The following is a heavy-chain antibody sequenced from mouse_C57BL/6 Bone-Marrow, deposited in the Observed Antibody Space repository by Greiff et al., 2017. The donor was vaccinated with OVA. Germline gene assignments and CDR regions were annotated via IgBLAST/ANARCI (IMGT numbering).Heavy chain of an antibody. J-gene: IGHJ2*01. CDR2: INYDGSST. Sequence: EVKVVESEGGLVQPGSSMKLSCTASGFTFSDYYMAWVRQVPEKGLEWVANINYDGSSTYYLDSLKSRFIISRDNAKNILYLQMSSLKSEDTATYYCARVGDYWGQGTTLTVSS. CDR1: GFTFSDYY. CDR3: ARVGDY. V-gene: IGHV5-16*01.